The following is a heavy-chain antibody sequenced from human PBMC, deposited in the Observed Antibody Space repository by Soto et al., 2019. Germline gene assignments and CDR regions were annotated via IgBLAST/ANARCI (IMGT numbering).Heavy chain of an antibody. CDR3: ARGYYDSNGYYP. D-gene: IGHD3-22*01. V-gene: IGHV4-59*01. CDR2: MYYSGST. CDR1: GGSISSDY. Sequence: SETLSLTCTVSGGSISSDYWSWIRQPPGKGLEWIGHMYYSGSTKYNPSLKSRVTISIDTSRNHFSLKLTSVTAADTALYYCARGYYDSNGYYPWGQGTLVTVSS. J-gene: IGHJ5*02.